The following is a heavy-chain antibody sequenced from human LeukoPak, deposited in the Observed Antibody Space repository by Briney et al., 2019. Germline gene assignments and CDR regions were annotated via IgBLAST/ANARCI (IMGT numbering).Heavy chain of an antibody. V-gene: IGHV3-15*04. D-gene: IGHD3-10*02. CDR2: IAVTPDGPAT. J-gene: IGHJ4*02. CDR1: GFTFNLAW. CDR3: KRFYLDQ. Sequence: GGSLRLSCAASGFTFNLAWMSWVRQTPGKGLQWVARIAVTPDGPATDYATPVRGRFTISRDDSRNMVYLQMSSLYYCVWSSTWDKRFYLDQWGQGTLVTVSS.